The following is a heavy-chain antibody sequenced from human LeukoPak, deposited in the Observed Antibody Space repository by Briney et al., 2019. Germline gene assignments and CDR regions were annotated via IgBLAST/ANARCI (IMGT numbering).Heavy chain of an antibody. V-gene: IGHV4-38-2*02. CDR1: GYSIRRGYY. CDR3: VRDWEKGDVFLFDY. Sequence: SETLSLTCTVSGYSIRRGYYWGWNRQAPEEGLGGIASILHGGLTSYTPSLKSRFTLSVDTSNNQCSLKLRSVTAADTAVYYCVRDWEKGDVFLFDYWGQGTLVTASS. CDR2: ILHGGLT. J-gene: IGHJ4*02. D-gene: IGHD1-26*01.